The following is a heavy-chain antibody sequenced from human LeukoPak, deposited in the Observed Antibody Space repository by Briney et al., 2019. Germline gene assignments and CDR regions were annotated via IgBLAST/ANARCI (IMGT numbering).Heavy chain of an antibody. J-gene: IGHJ2*01. CDR3: ARADYGANSGDIWYFDL. V-gene: IGHV3-9*03. D-gene: IGHD4-23*01. CDR1: GFRFHNYA. Sequence: GRSLRLSCAGSGFRFHNYAMHWVRQAPGKGLEWVSGISWNSDNIAYADSVKGRFTISRDNAKNSLYLQMKSLRDDDVALYYCARADYGANSGDIWYFDLWGRGTLVTVSS. CDR2: ISWNSDNI.